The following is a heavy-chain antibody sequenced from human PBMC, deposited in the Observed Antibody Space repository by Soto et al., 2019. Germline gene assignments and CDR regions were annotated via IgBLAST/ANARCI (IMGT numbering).Heavy chain of an antibody. Sequence: LRLSCAASGFPLYNYAMSWVRQAPGKGLEWIAVFIGDYSTTYYADSVKGRFTISRDFSQNMLFLQMNSLRVEDTAVYYCAKSGYSTSAHFDHWGQGSLVTVSS. CDR3: AKSGYSTSAHFDH. CDR1: GFPLYNYA. CDR2: FIGDYSTT. V-gene: IGHV3-23*01. J-gene: IGHJ4*02. D-gene: IGHD1-26*01.